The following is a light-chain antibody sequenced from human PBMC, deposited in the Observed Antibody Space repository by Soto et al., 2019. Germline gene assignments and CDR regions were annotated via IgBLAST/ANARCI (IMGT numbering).Light chain of an antibody. J-gene: IGKJ1*01. CDR1: QSVLYSSNNMNY. CDR2: WAS. Sequence: DVVLTQSPDSLAVSLGERATINCKSSQSVLYSSNNMNYLAWYQQKAGQPPKLLIYWASTREPGVPDRFGGSGSGTEFTLTISSLQAEDVAVYYCQQYYSPPWTFGQGTKVELK. V-gene: IGKV4-1*01. CDR3: QQYYSPPWT.